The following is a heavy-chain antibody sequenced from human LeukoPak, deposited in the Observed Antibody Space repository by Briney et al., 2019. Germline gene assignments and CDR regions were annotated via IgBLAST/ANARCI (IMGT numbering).Heavy chain of an antibody. CDR2: ISSSSSYI. D-gene: IGHD2-2*01. Sequence: GGSLRLSCAASGFTFSSYSMNWVRQAPGKGLEWVSSISSSSSYIYYAGSVKGRFTISRDNAKNSLYLQMNSLRAEDTAVYYCAREGVVVPAAPLDYWGQGTLVTVFS. V-gene: IGHV3-21*01. J-gene: IGHJ4*02. CDR3: AREGVVVPAAPLDY. CDR1: GFTFSSYS.